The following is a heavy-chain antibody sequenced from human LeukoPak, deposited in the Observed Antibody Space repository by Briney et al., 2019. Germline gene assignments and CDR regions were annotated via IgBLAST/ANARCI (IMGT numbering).Heavy chain of an antibody. CDR2: IYTSGST. Sequence: SETLSLTCTVSGGSISGYYWSWIRQPAGKRLEWIGRIYTSGSTNYNPSLKSRVTMSVDTSKYQLSLKLSSVTAADTAVYHCARRGNANFFDYWGQGTLAIVSS. CDR1: GGSISGYY. CDR3: ARRGNANFFDY. J-gene: IGHJ4*02. V-gene: IGHV4-4*07.